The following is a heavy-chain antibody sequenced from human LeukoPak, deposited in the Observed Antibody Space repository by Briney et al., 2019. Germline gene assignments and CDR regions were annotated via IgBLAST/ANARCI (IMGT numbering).Heavy chain of an antibody. CDR3: ARERGSAFDI. Sequence: SVKVSCKASGGTFSSYAISWVRQAPGQGLEWMGGIIPIFGTASYAQKFQGRVTMTRDMSTSTVYMELSSLRSEDTAVYYCARERGSAFDIWGQGTMVTVSS. J-gene: IGHJ3*02. CDR1: GGTFSSYA. V-gene: IGHV1-69*05. D-gene: IGHD1-26*01. CDR2: IIPIFGTA.